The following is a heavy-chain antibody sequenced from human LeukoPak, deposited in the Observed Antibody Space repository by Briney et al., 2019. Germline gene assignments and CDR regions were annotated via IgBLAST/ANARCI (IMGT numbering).Heavy chain of an antibody. CDR2: ISGSGGGT. V-gene: IGHV3-23*01. J-gene: IGHJ5*02. CDR1: GFTFSSYA. Sequence: PGGSLRLSCAASGFTFSSYAMSWVRQAPGKGLEWVSAISGSGGGTYYADSVKGRFTISRDNSKNTLYLQMNSLRAKDTAVYYCAKVGDCSSTSCYPLGWFDPWGQGTLVTVSS. D-gene: IGHD2-2*01. CDR3: AKVGDCSSTSCYPLGWFDP.